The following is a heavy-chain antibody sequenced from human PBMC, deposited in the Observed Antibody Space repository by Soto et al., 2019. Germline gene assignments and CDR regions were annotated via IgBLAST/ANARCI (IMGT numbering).Heavy chain of an antibody. V-gene: IGHV4-39*01. CDR3: ARLPHYYDSSGYQPYYYYYYGMDV. J-gene: IGHJ6*02. D-gene: IGHD3-22*01. CDR1: GGSISSSSYY. CDR2: IYYSGST. Sequence: PSETLSLTCTVSGGSISSSSYYWGWIRQPPGKGLEWIGSIYYSGSTYYNPSLKSRVTISVDTSKNQFSLKLSSVTAADTAVYYCARLPHYYDSSGYQPYYYYYYGMDVWGQGTTVTVSS.